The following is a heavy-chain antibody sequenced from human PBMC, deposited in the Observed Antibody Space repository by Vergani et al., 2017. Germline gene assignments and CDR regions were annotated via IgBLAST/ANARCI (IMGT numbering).Heavy chain of an antibody. V-gene: IGHV3-66*02. CDR1: GFRVTTYY. J-gene: IGHJ4*01. CDR3: TRSECSGTTCYGHYFDL. Sequence: VQLVVSGGGLVEPGGSLRVSCSASGFRVTTYYMSWVRQAPGKGLEWVSVIKSDGRKSYAESVRGRFTISRDTSRNAVYLQMNILRVEDTGVYYCTRSECSGTTCYGHYFDLWCHGVLVTVAS. D-gene: IGHD2-15*01. CDR2: IKSDGRK.